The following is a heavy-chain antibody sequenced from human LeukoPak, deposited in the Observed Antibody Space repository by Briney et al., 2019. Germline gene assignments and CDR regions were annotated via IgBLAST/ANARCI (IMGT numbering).Heavy chain of an antibody. Sequence: PGGSLRLSCAASGFTFSSYEMNWVRQAPGQGLEWVSYISSSGSTIYYADSVKGRFTISRDNAKNSLYLQMNSLRAEDTAVYYCARDKLLGYGGFDYWGQGTLVTVSS. CDR3: ARDKLLGYGGFDY. CDR1: GFTFSSYE. D-gene: IGHD4-23*01. J-gene: IGHJ4*02. V-gene: IGHV3-48*03. CDR2: ISSSGSTI.